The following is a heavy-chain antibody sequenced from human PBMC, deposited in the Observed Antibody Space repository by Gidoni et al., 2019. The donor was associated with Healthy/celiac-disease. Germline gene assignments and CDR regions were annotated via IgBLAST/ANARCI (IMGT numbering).Heavy chain of an antibody. D-gene: IGHD3-22*01. Sequence: QVQLVESGGGLVQPGSSLRLSCAASGFAFSSYDRNWVSQAPGKGLEWVAVIRNDSSNKNYADSVKGRFTISRDNSKNTLYLQMNSLRAEDTAVYYCARAYDYDCSGYPFDYWGQGTLVTVSS. V-gene: IGHV3-33*01. CDR2: IRNDSSNK. CDR1: GFAFSSYD. CDR3: ARAYDYDCSGYPFDY. J-gene: IGHJ4*02.